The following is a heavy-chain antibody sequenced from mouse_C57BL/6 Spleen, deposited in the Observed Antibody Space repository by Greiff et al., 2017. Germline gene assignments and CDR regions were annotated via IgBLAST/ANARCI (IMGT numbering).Heavy chain of an antibody. V-gene: IGHV1-62-2*01. CDR3: ARHEIYYYGSSYYFDS. Sequence: VQLQQSGAELVKPGASVKLSCQASGYTFTEYTIHWVKQRSGQGLERIGWFYPGSGSIKYNEKFKDKATLTADKSSSTVYMELSRLTSEDSAVYFCARHEIYYYGSSYYFDSWRHGTTLTVSS. CDR2: FYPGSGSI. D-gene: IGHD1-1*01. CDR1: GYTFTEYT. J-gene: IGHJ2*01.